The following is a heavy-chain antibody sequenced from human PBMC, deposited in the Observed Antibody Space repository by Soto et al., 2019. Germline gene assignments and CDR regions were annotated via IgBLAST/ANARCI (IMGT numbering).Heavy chain of an antibody. V-gene: IGHV3-21*01. Sequence: GGSLRLSCAASGFTFSRYYMNWVRQAPGKGLEWVSSISTTSTYTHYADSLKGRFTISRDNAKKLLYLKMDSLRAEDTAVYYCARDDGLSSTNVKAFDIWGQGTKVTVSS. D-gene: IGHD2-2*01. CDR1: GFTFSRYY. J-gene: IGHJ3*02. CDR2: ISTTSTYT. CDR3: ARDDGLSSTNVKAFDI.